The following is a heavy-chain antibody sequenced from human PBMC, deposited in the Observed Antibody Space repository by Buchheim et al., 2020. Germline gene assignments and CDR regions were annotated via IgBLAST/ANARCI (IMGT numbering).Heavy chain of an antibody. CDR3: ARDNLDPKRYYYGMDV. J-gene: IGHJ6*02. D-gene: IGHD3-9*01. CDR2: ISSSSSTI. CDR1: GFTFSSYS. V-gene: IGHV3-48*01. Sequence: EVQLVESGGGLVQPGGSLRLSCAASGFTFSSYSMNWVRQAPGKGLEWVSYISSSSSTIYYADSVKGRFTISSDNAKHSLYLQMNSLRAEDTAVYYCARDNLDPKRYYYGMDVWGQGTT.